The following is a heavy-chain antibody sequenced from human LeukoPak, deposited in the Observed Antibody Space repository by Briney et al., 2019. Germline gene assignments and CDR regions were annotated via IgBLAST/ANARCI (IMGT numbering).Heavy chain of an antibody. CDR1: GGSISSSNYY. CDR2: MYYSGST. Sequence: SETLSLTCTVSGGSISSSNYYWGWIRQPPGKGLEWIGSMYYSGSTYYNPSLKSRVTISVDTSKNQFPLKLSSVTAADTAVYYCARLAVGLDYWGQGTLVTVSS. CDR3: ARLAVGLDY. D-gene: IGHD6-19*01. J-gene: IGHJ4*02. V-gene: IGHV4-39*01.